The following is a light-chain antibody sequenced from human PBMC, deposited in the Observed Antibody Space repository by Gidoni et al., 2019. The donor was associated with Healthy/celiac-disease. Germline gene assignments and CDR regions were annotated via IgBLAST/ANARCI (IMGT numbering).Light chain of an antibody. CDR3: QQRSNWPPLT. CDR1: QSVSSY. CDR2: DAS. V-gene: IGKV3-11*01. J-gene: IGKJ4*01. Sequence: IVSPQSPATLSLSPGERATLSCRASQSVSSYLAWYQPKPGAPPRLLIYDASNRAPGIPARFSSSGSGTDFTLTISSLEPEDFAVYYCQQRSNWPPLTFXGXTKVEIK.